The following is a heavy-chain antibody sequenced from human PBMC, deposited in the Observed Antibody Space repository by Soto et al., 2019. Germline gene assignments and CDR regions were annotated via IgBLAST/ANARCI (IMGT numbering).Heavy chain of an antibody. CDR3: ARVHGGGSYYYYGMDV. Sequence: QVQLVQSGAEVKKPGSSVKVSCKTSGGTFSSYALSWVRLAPGQGLEWMGGIIPIFGTANYAQKFQGRVTMTADGATSTAYMELSSFRSDDTAVYYCARVHGGGSYYYYGMDVWGQGTTVTVSS. V-gene: IGHV1-69*12. CDR2: IIPIFGTA. J-gene: IGHJ6*02. CDR1: GGTFSSYA. D-gene: IGHD3-16*01.